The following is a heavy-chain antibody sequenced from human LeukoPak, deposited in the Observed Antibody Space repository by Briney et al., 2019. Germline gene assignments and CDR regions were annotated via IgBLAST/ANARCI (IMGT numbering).Heavy chain of an antibody. V-gene: IGHV4-39*01. CDR3: ARQGYSSGWYAY. J-gene: IGHJ4*02. Sequence: SETLSLTCTVSGGSTSSSSYYWGWIRQPPGKGLEWIGSIYYSGSTYYNPSLKSRVTISVDTSKNQFSLKLSSVTAADTAVYYCARQGYSSGWYAYWGQGTLVTVSS. CDR1: GGSTSSSSYY. CDR2: IYYSGST. D-gene: IGHD6-19*01.